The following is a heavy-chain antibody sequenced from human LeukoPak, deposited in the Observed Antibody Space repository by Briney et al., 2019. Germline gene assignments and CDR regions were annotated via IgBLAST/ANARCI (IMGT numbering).Heavy chain of an antibody. Sequence: SETLSLTCTVSGASINKYYWNWVRQPPGKGLEWIGYFFYSGGTRYNPSLKSRVTISGDMSNNQFSLRLTSLTAADTAVYYCARNAGTKDYYYGMDAWGQGTTVIVSS. V-gene: IGHV4-59*08. J-gene: IGHJ6*02. D-gene: IGHD2-2*01. CDR2: FFYSGGT. CDR1: GASINKYY. CDR3: ARNAGTKDYYYGMDA.